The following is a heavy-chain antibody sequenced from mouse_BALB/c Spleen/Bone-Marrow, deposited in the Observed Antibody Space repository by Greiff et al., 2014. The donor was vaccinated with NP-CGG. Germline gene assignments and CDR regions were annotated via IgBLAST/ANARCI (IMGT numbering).Heavy chain of an antibody. J-gene: IGHJ2*01. D-gene: IGHD1-1*01. Sequence: EVKLQESGPELVKPGASVKISCKASGYTFTDYNMHWVKQSHGKSLEWIGYIYPYNGGTGYNQKFKSKATLTVDNSSSTAYMELRSLISEDSAVYYCARRGTTYYFDYWGQGTTLTVSS. CDR3: ARRGTTYYFDY. CDR1: GYTFTDYN. CDR2: IYPYNGGT. V-gene: IGHV1S29*02.